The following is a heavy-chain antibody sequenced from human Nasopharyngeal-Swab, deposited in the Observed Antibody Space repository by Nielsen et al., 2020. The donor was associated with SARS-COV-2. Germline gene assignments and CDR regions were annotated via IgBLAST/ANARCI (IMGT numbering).Heavy chain of an antibody. D-gene: IGHD3-22*01. CDR3: ARGRADDSSGYLIGRLITDDAFDI. V-gene: IGHV3-33*01. J-gene: IGHJ3*02. Sequence: VRQMPGKGLAWVAVIWYDGSNKYYADSVKGRFTISRDNSKNTLYLQMNSLRAEDTAVYYCARGRADDSSGYLIGRLITDDAFDIWGQGTMVTVSS. CDR2: IWYDGSNK.